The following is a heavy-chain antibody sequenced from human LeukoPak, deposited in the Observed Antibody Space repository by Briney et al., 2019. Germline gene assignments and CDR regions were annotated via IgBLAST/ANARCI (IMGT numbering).Heavy chain of an antibody. Sequence: AGGSLRLSCAASGFTFSSYAMTWIRQAPGKGLEWVSSISGSGGSTYYADSVKGRFTISRDNSRNMLFLQMSSLRADDTALYYCAKDSVTTGYWGQGTLVTVSS. J-gene: IGHJ4*02. CDR3: AKDSVTTGY. CDR2: ISGSGGST. V-gene: IGHV3-23*01. CDR1: GFTFSSYA. D-gene: IGHD4-17*01.